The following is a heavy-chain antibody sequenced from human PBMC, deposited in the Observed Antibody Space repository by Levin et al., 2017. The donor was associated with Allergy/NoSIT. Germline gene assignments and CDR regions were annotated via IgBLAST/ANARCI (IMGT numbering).Heavy chain of an antibody. J-gene: IGHJ4*02. CDR3: ARHVGATSYDILTGFDF. CDR1: GASIRSSSYY. Sequence: PSETLSLTCTVSGASIRSSSYYWGWIRQPPGKGLEWIGSMYYSGSAYYNPSLKSRVTISVDTSKNQFSLRLSSVTAADTAVYYCARHVGATSYDILTGFDFWGQGNLVTVSS. CDR2: MYYSGSA. D-gene: IGHD3-9*01. V-gene: IGHV4-39*01.